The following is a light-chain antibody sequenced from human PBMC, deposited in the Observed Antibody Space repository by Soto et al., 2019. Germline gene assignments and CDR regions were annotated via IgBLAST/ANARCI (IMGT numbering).Light chain of an antibody. CDR3: QSYDSSLSGSYV. Sequence: QSVLTQPPSLSVVPGQRVTISCTGSSSNIGAGYDVHWYQQLPGTAPKLLIYGNSNRPSGVPDRFSGSKSGTSASLAITGLQAEDEADYYCQSYDSSLSGSYVFGTGTKVTVL. V-gene: IGLV1-40*01. CDR2: GNS. J-gene: IGLJ1*01. CDR1: SSNIGAGYD.